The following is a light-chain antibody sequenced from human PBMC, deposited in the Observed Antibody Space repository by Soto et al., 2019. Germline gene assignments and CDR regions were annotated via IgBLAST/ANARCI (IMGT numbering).Light chain of an antibody. J-gene: IGKJ2*01. CDR3: QQYNNLPHT. V-gene: IGKV3-15*01. Sequence: EIVMTQSPATLSVSPGERATLSCRASQSVSSKLAWFQQKPGQAPSLLIYGVSTRATGVPVRFSGSGSGTEFTLTVNSLQSEDFAVYYCQQYNNLPHTFGQGTKVEIK. CDR1: QSVSSK. CDR2: GVS.